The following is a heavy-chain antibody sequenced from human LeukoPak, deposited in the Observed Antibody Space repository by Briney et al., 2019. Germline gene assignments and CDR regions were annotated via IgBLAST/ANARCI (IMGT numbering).Heavy chain of an antibody. J-gene: IGHJ4*02. CDR3: ALLAVASDFDY. V-gene: IGHV3-48*03. CDR2: IGSRGTTI. Sequence: GGSLRLSCAVSGFPFSVYEMNWVRQAPGKGLEWVSNIGSRGTTIYYADSVRGRFSISRDNAKSALYLQMNILRVEDTAVYYCALLAVASDFDYWGQGALVTVSS. D-gene: IGHD6-19*01. CDR1: GFPFSVYE.